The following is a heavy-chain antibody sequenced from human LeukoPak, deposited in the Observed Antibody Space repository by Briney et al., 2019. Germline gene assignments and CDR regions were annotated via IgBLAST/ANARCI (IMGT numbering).Heavy chain of an antibody. J-gene: IGHJ5*02. Sequence: GESLRISCKGSGYSFTSYWISWVRQMPGKGLEWMGRIDPSDSYTNYSPSFQGHVTISADKSISTAYLQWSSLKASDTAMYYCARVYCSSTSCYGGGGWFDPWGQGTLVTVPS. D-gene: IGHD2-2*01. V-gene: IGHV5-10-1*01. CDR1: GYSFTSYW. CDR3: ARVYCSSTSCYGGGGWFDP. CDR2: IDPSDSYT.